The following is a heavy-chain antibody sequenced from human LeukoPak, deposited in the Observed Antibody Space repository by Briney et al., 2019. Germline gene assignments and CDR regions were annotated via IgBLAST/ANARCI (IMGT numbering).Heavy chain of an antibody. V-gene: IGHV1-18*01. CDR3: ARDVDCSSTSCYTNYYYYMDV. J-gene: IGHJ6*03. Sequence: ASVKVSCKSSGYTFTSYGISWVRQAPGQGLEWMGWISAYNGNTNYAQKLLGRVTMTTDTSTSTAYMELRSLRSDDTAVYYCARDVDCSSTSCYTNYYYYMDVWGKGTTVTVSS. CDR2: ISAYNGNT. CDR1: GYTFTSYG. D-gene: IGHD2-2*02.